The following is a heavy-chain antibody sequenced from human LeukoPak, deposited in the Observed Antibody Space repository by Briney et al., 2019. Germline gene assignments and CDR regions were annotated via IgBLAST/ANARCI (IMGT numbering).Heavy chain of an antibody. V-gene: IGHV3-23*01. J-gene: IGHJ4*02. D-gene: IGHD2-21*02. Sequence: GGSLRLSCAASGFTFSTSAMGWVRQAPGKGLEWVSSIKGGGGDPFYADSVKGRFTISRGNSKNTLFLQLNSLRADDSAVYYCAKGGHDFNPFYWWGQGTLVTVSS. CDR1: GFTFSTSA. CDR2: IKGGGGDP. CDR3: AKGGHDFNPFYW.